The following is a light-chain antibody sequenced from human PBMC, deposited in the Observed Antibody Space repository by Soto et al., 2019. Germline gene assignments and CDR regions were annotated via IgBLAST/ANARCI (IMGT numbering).Light chain of an antibody. CDR2: SNS. J-gene: IGLJ2*01. CDR1: RSNIGINT. CDR3: AAWDDSLNGVV. Sequence: QSVLTQPPSASGTPGQGVTISCSGSRSNIGINTVNWYQHLPGTAPKLLIYSNSQRPSGVPDRFSGSKSGTSASLAISGLQSEDEADYYCAAWDDSLNGVVFGGGTKLTVL. V-gene: IGLV1-44*01.